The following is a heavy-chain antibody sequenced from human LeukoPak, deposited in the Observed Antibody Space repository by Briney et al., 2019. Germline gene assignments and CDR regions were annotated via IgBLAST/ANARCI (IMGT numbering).Heavy chain of an antibody. D-gene: IGHD6-19*01. J-gene: IGHJ4*02. CDR2: ISSSSSYI. CDR1: GFTFSSYS. CDR3: ARDFVAGPRGGY. Sequence: GGSLRLSCAASGFTFSSYSMNWVHQAPGKGLEWVSSISSSSSYIYYADSVKGRFTISRDNAKNSLYLQMNSLRAEDTAVYYCARDFVAGPRGGYWGQGTLVTVSS. V-gene: IGHV3-21*01.